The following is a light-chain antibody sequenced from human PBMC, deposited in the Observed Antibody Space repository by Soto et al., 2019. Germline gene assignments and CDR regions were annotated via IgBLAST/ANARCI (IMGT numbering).Light chain of an antibody. CDR2: GAS. CDR1: QSVSSSY. J-gene: IGKJ2*01. Sequence: EIVLTQSPGTLSLSPGERATLSCRASQSVSSSYLAWYQQNPGQAPRLLIYGASSRATGIPDRFSGSGSGADFLLTISRLEPEDFAVYYCQQYGSSPYTFGQGNRLEIK. CDR3: QQYGSSPYT. V-gene: IGKV3-20*01.